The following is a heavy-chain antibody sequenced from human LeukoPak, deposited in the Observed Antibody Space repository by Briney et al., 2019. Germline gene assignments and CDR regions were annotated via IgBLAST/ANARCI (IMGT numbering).Heavy chain of an antibody. J-gene: IGHJ5*02. V-gene: IGHV4-39*07. Sequence: SETLSLTCTVSGGSISSSSYYWGWIRQPPGKGLEWIGSIYYSGSTYYNPSLKSRVTISVDTSKNQFSLKLSSVTAADTAVYYRARDYPSQFVTWGQGTLVTVSS. CDR2: IYYSGST. CDR1: GGSISSSSYY. CDR3: ARDYPSQFVT.